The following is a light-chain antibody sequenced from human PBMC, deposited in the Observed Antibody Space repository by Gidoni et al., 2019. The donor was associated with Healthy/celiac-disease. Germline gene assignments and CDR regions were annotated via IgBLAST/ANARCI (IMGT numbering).Light chain of an antibody. CDR3: AAWDDSLNGVV. Sequence: QSVLTQPPSASVTPGTRVTISCSGSSSNIGSNTVNWYQQLPGTAPKLLIYSNNQRPSGVPARFSGSKYGTSASLAIIGLQSEDEADYYCAAWDDSLNGVVFGGGTKLTVL. V-gene: IGLV1-44*01. CDR1: SSNIGSNT. CDR2: SNN. J-gene: IGLJ2*01.